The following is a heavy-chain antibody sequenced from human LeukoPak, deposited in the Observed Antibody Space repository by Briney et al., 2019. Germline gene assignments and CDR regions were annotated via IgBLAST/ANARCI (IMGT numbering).Heavy chain of an antibody. CDR1: GYTFTSYY. J-gene: IGHJ4*02. D-gene: IGHD3-10*01. V-gene: IGHV1-46*01. CDR2: INPSVDSA. CDR3: ARERGSFDY. Sequence: ASVKVSCKASGYTFTSYYMHWVRQAPGQGLEWMGIINPSVDSATYAQKFQGRVTMTSDTSTSTVYMDLRSLRSENTAVYYCARERGSFDYWGQGTLVTVSS.